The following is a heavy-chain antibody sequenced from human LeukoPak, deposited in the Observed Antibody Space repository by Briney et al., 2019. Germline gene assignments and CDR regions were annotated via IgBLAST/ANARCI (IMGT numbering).Heavy chain of an antibody. V-gene: IGHV6-1*01. D-gene: IGHD3-22*01. J-gene: IGHJ4*02. CDR1: GDSVSSNSAA. Sequence: SQTLSLTCAISGDSVSSNSAAWNWIRQSPSRGLEWLGRTYYRSKLYNDYAVSVKSRITINPDTSKNQFSLQLNSVTPEDTAVYYCEREGSSGYLTHTGFDYWGQGTLVTVSS. CDR2: TYYRSKLYN. CDR3: EREGSSGYLTHTGFDY.